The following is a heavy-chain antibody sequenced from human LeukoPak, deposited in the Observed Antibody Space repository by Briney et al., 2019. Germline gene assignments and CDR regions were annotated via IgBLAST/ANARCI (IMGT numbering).Heavy chain of an antibody. CDR3: ARQLVSLCIDY. V-gene: IGHV4-61*02. CDR2: IYTSGST. Sequence: SETLSLTCTVSGGSISSGSYYWSWIRQPAGKGLEWIGRIYTSGSTNYNPSLKSRVTISVDTSKNQFSLKLSSVTAADTAVYYCARQLVSLCIDYWGQGTLVTVSS. J-gene: IGHJ4*02. D-gene: IGHD6-13*01. CDR1: GGSISSGSYY.